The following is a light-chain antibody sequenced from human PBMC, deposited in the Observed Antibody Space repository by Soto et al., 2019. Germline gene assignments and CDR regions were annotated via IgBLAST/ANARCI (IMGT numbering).Light chain of an antibody. CDR1: QSVSSN. V-gene: IGKV3-15*01. CDR3: QQYNSYWPT. Sequence: EIVMTQSPATLSVSPGESATLSCRASQSVSSNLAWHQQKPGQAPRILMYDASTRATGISARFSGSGSGTEFTLTISSLQPDDFATYYCQQYNSYWPTFGGGTKVDI. CDR2: DAS. J-gene: IGKJ4*01.